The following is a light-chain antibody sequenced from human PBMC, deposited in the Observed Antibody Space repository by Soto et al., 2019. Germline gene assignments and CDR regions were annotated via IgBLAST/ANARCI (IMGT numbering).Light chain of an antibody. CDR2: AAS. J-gene: IGKJ4*01. CDR3: QQYYTWPLT. V-gene: IGKV3-15*01. CDR1: QSVSST. Sequence: EIVMTQSPATLSVSLGERATPSCRASQSVSSTLAWYQQRPGQAPRLVIYAASTRATGIPARFSGSGSGTEFTLTISSLQSEDFAVYYCQQYYTWPLTFGGGTKVDI.